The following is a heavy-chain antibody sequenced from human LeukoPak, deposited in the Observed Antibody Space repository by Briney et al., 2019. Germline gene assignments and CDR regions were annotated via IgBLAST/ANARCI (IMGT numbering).Heavy chain of an antibody. CDR2: ISGSGGST. V-gene: IGHV3-23*01. CDR3: ARDWAMVRGVIDV. Sequence: GGSLRLSCAASGFTFSSYAMSWVRQAPGKGLEWVSAISGSGGSTYYADSVKGRFTISRDNAKNTLYLQMNSLRAEDTAVYYCARDWAMVRGVIDVWGQGTTVTVSS. J-gene: IGHJ6*02. CDR1: GFTFSSYA. D-gene: IGHD3-10*01.